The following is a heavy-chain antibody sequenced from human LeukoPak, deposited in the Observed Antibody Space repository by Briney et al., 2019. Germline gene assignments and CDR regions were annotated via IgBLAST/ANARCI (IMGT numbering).Heavy chain of an antibody. CDR3: ARPFGYYFDS. J-gene: IGHJ4*02. CDR2: IYYIGYT. D-gene: IGHD3-22*01. CDR1: GGSISITSHY. V-gene: IGHV4-39*01. Sequence: SETLSLTCSVSGGSISITSHYWGWVRQPPGTGLEWIGSIYYIGYTYYNPSLKSRVTMSVDTSKSQISLKLNSVTAADTAVYYCARPFGYYFDSWGQGILVTVSS.